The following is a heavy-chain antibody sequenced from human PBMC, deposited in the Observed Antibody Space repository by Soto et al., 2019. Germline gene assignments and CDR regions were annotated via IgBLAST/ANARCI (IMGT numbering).Heavy chain of an antibody. CDR2: ISAYNGNT. Sequence: QVQLVQSGAEVKKPGASVKVSCKASGYTFTSYGISWVRQAPGQGLEWMGWISAYNGNTNYAQKLQGRVTMTTDTSPSTAYMELRSLRSDDTAVYYCARDLVTGYSSGPHLFDYWGQGTLVTVSS. CDR1: GYTFTSYG. J-gene: IGHJ4*02. D-gene: IGHD6-19*01. CDR3: ARDLVTGYSSGPHLFDY. V-gene: IGHV1-18*01.